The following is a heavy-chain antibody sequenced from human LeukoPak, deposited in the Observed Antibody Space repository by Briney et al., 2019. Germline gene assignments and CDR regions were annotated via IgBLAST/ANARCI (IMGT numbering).Heavy chain of an antibody. CDR3: TTDLGAAGDFDY. CDR1: GFTFSNAW. J-gene: IGHJ4*02. D-gene: IGHD6-13*01. V-gene: IGHV3-15*01. Sequence: PGGSLRHSCAASGFTFSNAWMSWVRQAPGKGLEWVGRIKSKTDGGTTDYAAPVKGRFTISRDDSKNTLYLQMNSLKTEDTAVYYCTTDLGAAGDFDYWGQGTLVTVSS. CDR2: IKSKTDGGTT.